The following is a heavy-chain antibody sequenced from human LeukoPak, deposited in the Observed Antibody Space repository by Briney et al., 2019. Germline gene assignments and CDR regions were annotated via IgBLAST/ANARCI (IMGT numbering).Heavy chain of an antibody. Sequence: SETLSLTCTVSGGLISRIEYYWSWIRRSPVKGLEWLGHIYHTGTTLYSPHLNNRLTISADSSRNQFSLTLNSVSAADTAVYYCASVSVWELATHPGGSFDFWGRGILVTVSS. J-gene: IGHJ4*02. CDR1: GGLISRIEYY. CDR2: IYHTGTT. V-gene: IGHV4-30-4*01. D-gene: IGHD1-26*01. CDR3: ASVSVWELATHPGGSFDF.